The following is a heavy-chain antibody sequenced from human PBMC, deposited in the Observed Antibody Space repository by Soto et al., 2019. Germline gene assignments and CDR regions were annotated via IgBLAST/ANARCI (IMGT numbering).Heavy chain of an antibody. CDR1: GFALSTLGIV. Sequence: SGPTLVNPTQTLTLTCTFSGFALSTLGIVVSLIRQPPGKALEWLALNDWDDDKYYSASLKTRLTISKDTSKNQVVLTMTNMDPVDTATYYCARAPSGDCKNGLDVWGQGTTVTVSS. CDR3: ARAPSGDCKNGLDV. J-gene: IGHJ6*02. D-gene: IGHD2-21*02. V-gene: IGHV2-70*01. CDR2: NDWDDDK.